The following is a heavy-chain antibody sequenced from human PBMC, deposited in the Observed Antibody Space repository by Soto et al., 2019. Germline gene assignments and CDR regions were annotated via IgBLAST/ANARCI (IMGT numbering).Heavy chain of an antibody. CDR2: ISGSGGST. J-gene: IGHJ6*02. CDR1: GFTFSSYA. CDR3: AKDLGSNYYYGMDV. Sequence: GGSLRLSCAASGFTFSSYAMSWVRQAPGKGLEWVSAISGSGGSTYYADSVKGRFTISRDKSKNTLYLQMNSLRAEDTAVYYCAKDLGSNYYYGMDVWGQGTTVTVSS. D-gene: IGHD4-4*01. V-gene: IGHV3-23*01.